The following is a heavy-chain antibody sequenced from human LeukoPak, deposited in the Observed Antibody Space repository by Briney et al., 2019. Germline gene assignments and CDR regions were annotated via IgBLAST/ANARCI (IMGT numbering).Heavy chain of an antibody. D-gene: IGHD2-2*01. J-gene: IGHJ4*02. V-gene: IGHV1-69*13. Sequence: EASVRVSCKASGGTFIRYAISWVRQAPGQGREWMGGIIPIFGTANYAQKFQGRVTITADDSTSTAYMELSSLRSEDTAVYYCASGTGCSSTSCYGSASFDYWGQGTLVTVSS. CDR1: GGTFIRYA. CDR3: ASGTGCSSTSCYGSASFDY. CDR2: IIPIFGTA.